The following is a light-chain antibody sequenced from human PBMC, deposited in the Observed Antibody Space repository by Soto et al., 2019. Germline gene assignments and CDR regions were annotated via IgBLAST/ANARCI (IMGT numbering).Light chain of an antibody. V-gene: IGKV3-15*01. CDR3: QQYNNWPLT. J-gene: IGKJ4*01. Sequence: IVLTQSPVTLSLSPGARATLSCRASPSLSSSYLAWYQQKPGQAPRLLIYGASTRAAGIPARFSGSGSGTEFTLTISSLQSEDFAVYYCQQYNNWPLTFGGGTKVDIK. CDR2: GAS. CDR1: PSLSSSY.